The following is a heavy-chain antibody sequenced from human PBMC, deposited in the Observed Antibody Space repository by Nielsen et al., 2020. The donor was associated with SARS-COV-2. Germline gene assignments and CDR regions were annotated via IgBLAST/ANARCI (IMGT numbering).Heavy chain of an antibody. CDR1: GFTFSNYN. J-gene: IGHJ6*02. CDR2: IGRSSYTI. D-gene: IGHD2/OR15-2a*01. V-gene: IGHV3-48*01. CDR3: ASSQGPRRTLYYYGMDV. Sequence: GESLKISCEVSGFTFSNYNMNWVRQAPGKGPEWVAYIGRSSYTIYYADSVKGRFTISRDNAKNSLYLQMNSLRGEDTAVYYCASSQGPRRTLYYYGMDVWGQGTTVTVSS.